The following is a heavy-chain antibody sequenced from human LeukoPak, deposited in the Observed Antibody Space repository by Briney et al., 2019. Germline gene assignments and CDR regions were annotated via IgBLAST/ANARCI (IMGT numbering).Heavy chain of an antibody. CDR3: ARLLACGRAPCRTARFQFDS. V-gene: IGHV4-38-2*01. Sequence: PSETLSLTCAVSGYSISSDNYWGWVRQPPGKGLEWIGSIYPTGNTYYNPSLKSRVAISVGTSKNQFSLKLTSIIAADTAVYYCARLLACGRAPCRTARFQFDSWGQGTLVAVSS. CDR1: GYSISSDNY. CDR2: IYPTGNT. J-gene: IGHJ4*02. D-gene: IGHD3-3*01.